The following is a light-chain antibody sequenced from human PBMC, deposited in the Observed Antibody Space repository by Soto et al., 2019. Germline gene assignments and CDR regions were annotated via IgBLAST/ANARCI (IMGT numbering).Light chain of an antibody. Sequence: DIQMTQSPSSLSASVGDRVTITCRASQSLSSYLNWYQQKPGKAPKLLIYAASSLQSGVPSRFSGSGSGTDFTLTISSLQPEEFATYYCQQSYSTPITFGQGTRVEIK. CDR3: QQSYSTPIT. CDR1: QSLSSY. J-gene: IGKJ5*01. V-gene: IGKV1-39*01. CDR2: AAS.